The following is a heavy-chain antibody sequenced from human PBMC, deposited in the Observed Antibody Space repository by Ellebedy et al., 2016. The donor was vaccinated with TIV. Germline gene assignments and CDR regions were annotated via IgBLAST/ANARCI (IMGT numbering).Heavy chain of an antibody. J-gene: IGHJ5*02. V-gene: IGHV3-7*02. CDR2: IKYDGSEK. CDR3: ARWYDDSWTGYYT. D-gene: IGHD3-3*01. Sequence: PGGSLRLSCAASGFTFSTYWMCWVRQAPGKGLEWVANIKYDGSEKYYVKSVKGRFTISRDNAKNSLYLQMDSLRAEDTAVYYCARWYDDSWTGYYTWGQGTLVTVSS. CDR1: GFTFSTYW.